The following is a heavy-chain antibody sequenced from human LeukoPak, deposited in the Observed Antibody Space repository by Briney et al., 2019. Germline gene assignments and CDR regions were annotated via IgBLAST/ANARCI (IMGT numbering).Heavy chain of an antibody. CDR3: ARGRRRYCSSTSCYTGWFDP. CDR1: GGSFSGYY. J-gene: IGHJ5*02. CDR2: INHSGST. D-gene: IGHD2-2*02. Sequence: PSETLSLTCAVYGGSFSGYYWSWNRQPPGKGLEWIGEINHSGSTNYNPSLKSRVTISVDTSKNQFSLKLSSVTAADTAVYYCARGRRRYCSSTSCYTGWFDPWGQGTLVTVSS. V-gene: IGHV4-34*01.